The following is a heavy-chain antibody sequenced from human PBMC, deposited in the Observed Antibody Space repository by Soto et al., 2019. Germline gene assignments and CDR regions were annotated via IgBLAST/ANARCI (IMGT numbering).Heavy chain of an antibody. Sequence: ASETLSLTCTVSGGSISSYYWSWIRQPPGKGLEWIGYIYYSGSTNYNPSLKSRVTISVDTSKNQFSLKLSSVTAADTAVYYCARTKQLAYFQHWGQGTLVTVSA. D-gene: IGHD6-6*01. J-gene: IGHJ1*01. CDR3: ARTKQLAYFQH. V-gene: IGHV4-59*01. CDR1: GGSISSYY. CDR2: IYYSGST.